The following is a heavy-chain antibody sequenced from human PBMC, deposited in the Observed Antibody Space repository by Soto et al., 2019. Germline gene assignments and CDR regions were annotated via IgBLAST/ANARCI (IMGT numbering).Heavy chain of an antibody. CDR3: AGVVGHCRGGSCSGY. CDR1: GFTCSNYA. J-gene: IGHJ1*01. CDR2: VSSSSRYI. V-gene: IGHV3-21*02. D-gene: IGHD2-15*01. Sequence: EVQLVESGGGLVKPGGSLRLSCAASGFTCSNYAMNLVRQAPGKGLEWVSSVSSSSRYIYYADSVKGRFTISRDNDKNSLFLQMNSLRAEYTAVYYCAGVVGHCRGGSCSGYWGQGTLLTVSS.